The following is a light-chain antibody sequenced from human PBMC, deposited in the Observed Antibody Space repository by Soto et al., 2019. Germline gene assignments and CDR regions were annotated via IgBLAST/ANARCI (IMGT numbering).Light chain of an antibody. CDR2: GAS. CDR3: QQYNNWPQT. CDR1: QSVSSN. J-gene: IGKJ1*01. V-gene: IGKV3-15*01. Sequence: EIVMTQSPATLSVSPGERATLSCRASQSVSSNLAWYQQKPGQAPRLLIYGASXRAXGIPARFSGSGSGTEFTLTISSLQSEDFAVYYCQQYNNWPQTFGQGTKVDIK.